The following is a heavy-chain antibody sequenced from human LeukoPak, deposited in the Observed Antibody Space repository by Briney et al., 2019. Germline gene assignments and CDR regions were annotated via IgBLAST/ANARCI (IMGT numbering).Heavy chain of an antibody. V-gene: IGHV5-51*01. J-gene: IGHJ6*02. D-gene: IGHD2-2*01. CDR2: IYPGDSDT. Sequence: GESLKISCKGSGYSFTSYWTGWVRQMPGKGLEWMGIIYPGDSDTRYSPSFQGQVTISADKSISTAYLQWSSLKASDTAMYYCARQDIVVVPADQNAYYYYGMDVWGQGTTVTVSS. CDR3: ARQDIVVVPADQNAYYYYGMDV. CDR1: GYSFTSYW.